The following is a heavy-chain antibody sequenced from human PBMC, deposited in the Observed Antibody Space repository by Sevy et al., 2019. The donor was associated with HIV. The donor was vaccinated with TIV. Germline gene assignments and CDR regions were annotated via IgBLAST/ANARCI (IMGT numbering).Heavy chain of an antibody. J-gene: IGHJ6*03. CDR2: ISGSGTRT. Sequence: GGSLRLSCAVSGFSFDSYGMTWVRQAPGKGLEWVSGISGSGTRTYYADSVKGRFSISRDNSKNRLYLQMNSLRSEDDANGGCTNAREKSKNRLYIASESRRRWDPAKYDRAKGGGGHYDPDEIGYYFYYYNMDVWGKGTTVTVSS. V-gene: IGHV3-23*01. CDR1: GFSFDSYG. CDR3: TNAREKSKNRLYIASESRRRWDPAKYDRAKGGGGHYDPDEIGYYFYYYNMDV. D-gene: IGHD1-26*01.